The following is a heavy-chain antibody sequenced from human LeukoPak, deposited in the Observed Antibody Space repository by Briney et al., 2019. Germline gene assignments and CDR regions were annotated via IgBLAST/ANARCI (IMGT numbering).Heavy chain of an antibody. D-gene: IGHD3-22*01. CDR3: AKDQGSWDSSGPRLYGMDV. Sequence: GSLRLSCAASGFTFSSYAMSWVRQAPGKGLEWVSAISGSGGSTYYADSVKGRFTISRDNSKNTLYLQMNSLRAEDTAVYYCAKDQGSWDSSGPRLYGMDVWGQGTTVTVSS. J-gene: IGHJ6*02. CDR2: ISGSGGST. CDR1: GFTFSSYA. V-gene: IGHV3-23*01.